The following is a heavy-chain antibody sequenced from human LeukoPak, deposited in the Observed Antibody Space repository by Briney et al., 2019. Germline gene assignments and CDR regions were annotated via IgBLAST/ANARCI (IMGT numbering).Heavy chain of an antibody. Sequence: SETLSLTCTVSGGSISSGDYYWSWIRQPPGKGLEWLGYIYYSGSTYYNPSLKSRVTISVDTSKNQFSLKLSSVTAADTAVYYCARVGSSGWSDRVDPWGQGTLVTVSS. CDR1: GGSISSGDYY. V-gene: IGHV4-30-4*01. CDR3: ARVGSSGWSDRVDP. J-gene: IGHJ5*02. D-gene: IGHD6-19*01. CDR2: IYYSGST.